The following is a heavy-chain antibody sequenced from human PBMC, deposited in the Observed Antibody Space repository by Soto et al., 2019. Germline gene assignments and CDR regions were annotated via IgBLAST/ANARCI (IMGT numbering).Heavy chain of an antibody. CDR2: INSDGSST. D-gene: IGHD3-3*01. CDR3: ARAYYDFWSGYFLVDY. V-gene: IGHV3-74*01. Sequence: EVQLVESGGGLVQPGGSLRLSCAASGFTFSSYWMHWVRQAPGKGLVWVSRINSDGSSTSYADSVKGRFTISRDNAKNTLYLQMNSLRAEDTAVYYCARAYYDFWSGYFLVDYWGQGTLVTVSS. CDR1: GFTFSSYW. J-gene: IGHJ4*02.